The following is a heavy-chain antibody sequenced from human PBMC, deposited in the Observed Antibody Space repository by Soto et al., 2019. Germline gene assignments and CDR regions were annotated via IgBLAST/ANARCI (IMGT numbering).Heavy chain of an antibody. D-gene: IGHD3-3*01. CDR3: AKEFWSGPFDY. J-gene: IGHJ4*02. Sequence: QVQLVESGGGVVQPGRSLRLSCAASGFTFSSYGMHWVRQAPGKGLEWVAVIWSDGSNKYYADSVKGRLTISRDNSKNTLYLQVNSLRAEDTAVYYCAKEFWSGPFDYWGQGTLVTVSS. V-gene: IGHV3-33*06. CDR2: IWSDGSNK. CDR1: GFTFSSYG.